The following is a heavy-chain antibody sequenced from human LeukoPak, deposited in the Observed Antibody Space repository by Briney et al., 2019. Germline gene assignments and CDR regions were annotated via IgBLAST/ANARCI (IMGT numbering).Heavy chain of an antibody. CDR1: GGSISSYY. D-gene: IGHD6-19*01. CDR3: ARERGGWNLGWVPLSSDY. Sequence: SETLSLTCTVSGGSISSYYWSWIRQPAGKGLEWIGRIYTSGSTNYNPSLKSRVTMSVDTSKNQFSLKLSSVTAADTAVYYCARERGGWNLGWVPLSSDYWGQGTLVTVSS. CDR2: IYTSGST. J-gene: IGHJ4*02. V-gene: IGHV4-4*07.